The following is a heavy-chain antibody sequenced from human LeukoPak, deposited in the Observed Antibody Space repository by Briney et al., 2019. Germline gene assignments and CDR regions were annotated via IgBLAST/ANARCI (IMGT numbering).Heavy chain of an antibody. CDR3: ARGPPYGSRSDFLDY. Sequence: GGSLSLSCAASGFTFSDYYMNWIRQAPGKGLEWVASLKEDVSARNLVDSVKGRFTISTDNAKNSLNLQMNSLRVEDTAVYYCARGPPYGSRSDFLDYWGLGTLVTVSS. J-gene: IGHJ4*02. D-gene: IGHD3-10*01. V-gene: IGHV3-7*01. CDR1: GFTFSDYY. CDR2: LKEDVSAR.